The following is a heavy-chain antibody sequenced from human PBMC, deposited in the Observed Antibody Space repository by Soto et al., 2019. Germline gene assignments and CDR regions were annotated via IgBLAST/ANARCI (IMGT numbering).Heavy chain of an antibody. CDR2: IIPIFGTA. V-gene: IGHV1-69*13. Sequence: SVKVSCKASGGTFSSYAISWVRQAPGQGLEWMGGIIPIFGTANYAQKFQGRGTITADESTSTAYMELSSLRSEDTAVYSCQARFHEHAFDIWGQGTMVTVSS. D-gene: IGHD2-21*01. J-gene: IGHJ3*02. CDR3: QARFHEHAFDI. CDR1: GGTFSSYA.